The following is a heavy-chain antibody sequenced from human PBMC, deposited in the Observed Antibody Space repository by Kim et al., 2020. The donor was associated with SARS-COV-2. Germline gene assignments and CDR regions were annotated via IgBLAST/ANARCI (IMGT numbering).Heavy chain of an antibody. D-gene: IGHD6-19*01. Sequence: GGSLRLSCTASGFTFGDFAMRWFRQAPGKGLEWVGFIRSKAYGGTTEYDASVKGRFTISRDDYKSIAYLQMHRLKTEDKYVYYCTRDRVAVAGTWGQGTL. CDR1: GFTFGDFA. CDR2: IRSKAYGGTT. CDR3: TRDRVAVAGT. V-gene: IGHV3-49*03. J-gene: IGHJ4*02.